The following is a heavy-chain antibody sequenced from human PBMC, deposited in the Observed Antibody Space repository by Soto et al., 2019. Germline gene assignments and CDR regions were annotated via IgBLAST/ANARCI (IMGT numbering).Heavy chain of an antibody. CDR1: GGSISSYY. D-gene: IGHD4-17*01. CDR3: ARLDAIHDYVPKNWFDP. CDR2: IYYSGST. V-gene: IGHV4-59*01. Sequence: SETLSLTCTVSGGSISSYYWSWIRQPPGKGLEWIGYIYYSGSTNYNPSLKSRVTISVDTSKNQFSLKLSSVTAADTAVYYCARLDAIHDYVPKNWFDPWGQGTLVTVSS. J-gene: IGHJ5*02.